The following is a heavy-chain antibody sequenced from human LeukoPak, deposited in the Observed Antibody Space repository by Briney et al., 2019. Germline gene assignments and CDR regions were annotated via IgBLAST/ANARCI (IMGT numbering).Heavy chain of an antibody. CDR3: ARDVWGSYSTGSYLDY. CDR2: MKEDGSVM. V-gene: IGHV3-7*01. CDR1: GFPFTNYW. J-gene: IGHJ4*02. D-gene: IGHD6-19*01. Sequence: GGSLRLSCAASGFPFTNYWMSWVRQAPGKGLEWVAHMKEDGSVMYYADSLRGRFTISRDSAQNSVYLQMDNLSAEDTAVYFCARDVWGSYSTGSYLDYWGQGALVTVSS.